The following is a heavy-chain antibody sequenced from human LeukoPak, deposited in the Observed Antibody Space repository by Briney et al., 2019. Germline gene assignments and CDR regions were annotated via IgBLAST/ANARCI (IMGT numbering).Heavy chain of an antibody. CDR2: IWYDGGNK. CDR3: AREMATTYFDN. V-gene: IGHV3-33*01. CDR1: GFTFSSYG. J-gene: IGHJ4*02. D-gene: IGHD5-24*01. Sequence: GGSLRLSCAASGFTFSSYGIHWVRQAPGKGLEWVAVIWYDGGNKYYADSVKGRFTISRDNSKNTLYLQMNSLRAEDTAVYYCAREMATTYFDNWGQGTLVTVSS.